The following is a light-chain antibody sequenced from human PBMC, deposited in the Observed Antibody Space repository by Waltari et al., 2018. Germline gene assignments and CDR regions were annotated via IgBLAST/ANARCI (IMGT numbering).Light chain of an antibody. Sequence: QSVLTHPPSASGTPGQRVTISCSGSSSNNGSNYVYWYQQLPGQAPKLLIYRNKQRPSGVPDRFSGSKSGTSASLAISGLRSEDEADYYCAAWDDSLSGPVFGGGTKLTVL. CDR2: RNK. V-gene: IGLV1-47*01. CDR3: AAWDDSLSGPV. J-gene: IGLJ2*01. CDR1: SSNNGSNY.